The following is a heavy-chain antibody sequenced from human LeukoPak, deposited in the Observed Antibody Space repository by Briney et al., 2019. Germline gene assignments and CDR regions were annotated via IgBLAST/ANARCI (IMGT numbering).Heavy chain of an antibody. D-gene: IGHD6-19*01. Sequence: GGSLRLSCAASGFTFTNSAMTWVRQTPGKGLEWVSTVSGSGGNTYYADSVKGRFTISRDNSENTLYLQMNSLRAQDTAVYYCAKSLAVPGSPDYWGQGTLVTVSS. CDR1: GFTFTNSA. CDR3: AKSLAVPGSPDY. V-gene: IGHV3-23*01. CDR2: VSGSGGNT. J-gene: IGHJ4*02.